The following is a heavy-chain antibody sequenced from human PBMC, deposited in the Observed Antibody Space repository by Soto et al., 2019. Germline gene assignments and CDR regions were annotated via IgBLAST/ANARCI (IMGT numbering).Heavy chain of an antibody. J-gene: IGHJ6*02. D-gene: IGHD1-26*01. Sequence: GGSLRLSCAASGFTFSDYDMNWLRQAPGKGLEWVSYISSSGTIHYSDSVKGRFTISRDNAKNSLYLQMNSLRAEDTAVYYCARDPSIVGADGEEYYYYYGMDVWGQGTTVTVSS. CDR1: GFTFSDYD. CDR2: ISSSGTI. CDR3: ARDPSIVGADGEEYYYYYGMDV. V-gene: IGHV3-48*01.